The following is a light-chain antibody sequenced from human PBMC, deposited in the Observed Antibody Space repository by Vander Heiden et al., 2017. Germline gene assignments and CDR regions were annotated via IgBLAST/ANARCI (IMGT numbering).Light chain of an antibody. Sequence: DIVMTQSPLSLPVTPGEPASISCTSSQSLVHRNGYNYLDWYLQKPGQSPQLLVYLGSNRASGVPDRFSGSGSGTDFTLKISRVEAEDVGVYYCRQALQTPRTFGQGTQMEI. CDR1: QSLVHRNGYNY. CDR3: RQALQTPRT. J-gene: IGKJ5*01. CDR2: LGS. V-gene: IGKV2-28*01.